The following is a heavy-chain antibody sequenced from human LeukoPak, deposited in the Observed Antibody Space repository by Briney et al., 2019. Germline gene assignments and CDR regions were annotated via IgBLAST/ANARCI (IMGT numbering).Heavy chain of an antibody. D-gene: IGHD6-19*01. V-gene: IGHV4-34*01. CDR3: ATYSTGFDI. CDR2: INHRGST. CDR1: GGSFSDYY. J-gene: IGHJ3*02. Sequence: PSETLSLTCAVYGGSFSDYYWTWIRQPPGKGLEWIGEINHRGSTHYNPSLKSRVTISVDTSKKQFSLKLSSVTAADTAVYYCATYSTGFDIWGQGTVVTVSS.